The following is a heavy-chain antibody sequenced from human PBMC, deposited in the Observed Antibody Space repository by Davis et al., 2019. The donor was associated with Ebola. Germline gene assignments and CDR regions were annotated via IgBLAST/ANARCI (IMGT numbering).Heavy chain of an antibody. V-gene: IGHV3-73*01. D-gene: IGHD2-15*01. CDR1: GFTFSGSA. CDR3: AREDIVVVVAANNYYYGMDV. J-gene: IGHJ6*02. CDR2: IRSKANSYAT. Sequence: GESLKISCAASGFTFSGSAMHWVRQASGKGLEWVGRIRSKANSYATAYAASVKGRFTISRDDSKNTAYLQMNSLRAEDTAVYYCAREDIVVVVAANNYYYGMDVWGQGTTVTVSS.